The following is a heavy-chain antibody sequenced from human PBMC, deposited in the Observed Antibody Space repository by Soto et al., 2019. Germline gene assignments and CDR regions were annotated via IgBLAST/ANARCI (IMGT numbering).Heavy chain of an antibody. D-gene: IGHD3-16*01. CDR2: IRQKVNSYTT. CDR1: GFTFSDYY. CDR3: VRVYYVKNTCYRFDL. Sequence: PVGSLGLSCAASGFTFSDYYMDWVRQAPGKGLEWVGRIRQKVNSYTTEYAESVKDRFTVSRDDSKDSLYMQINGLRTECTPLYYCVRVYYVKNTCYRFDLWGQGTQVNVSS. V-gene: IGHV3-72*01. J-gene: IGHJ4*02.